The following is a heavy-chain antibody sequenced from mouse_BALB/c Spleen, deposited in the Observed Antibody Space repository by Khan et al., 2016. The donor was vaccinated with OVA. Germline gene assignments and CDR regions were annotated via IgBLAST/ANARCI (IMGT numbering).Heavy chain of an antibody. CDR1: GFTFSTYG. Sequence: EVMLVESVGDLVKPGGSLRLSCAASGFTFSTYGMSWVRQPPDKRLEWVATINSDGYYTYYPHTVKGRFTISRNNAENTLYLQMSSLKSEDTAIYYCASHLTGSIAYWGQGTLVTVPA. CDR3: ASHLTGSIAY. CDR2: INSDGYYT. D-gene: IGHD4-1*01. J-gene: IGHJ3*01. V-gene: IGHV5-6*01.